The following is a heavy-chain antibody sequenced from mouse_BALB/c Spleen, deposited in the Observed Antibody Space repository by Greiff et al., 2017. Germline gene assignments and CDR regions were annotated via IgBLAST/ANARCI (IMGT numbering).Heavy chain of an antibody. CDR3: ARSDGNYRAWFAY. Sequence: VQLQQSGPQLVRPGASVKISCKASGYSFTSYWMHWVKQRPGQGLEWIGMIDPSDSETRLNQKFKDKATLTVDKSSSTAYMQLSSPTSEDSAVYYCARSDGNYRAWFAYWGRGTLVTVSA. CDR1: GYSFTSYW. J-gene: IGHJ3*01. V-gene: IGHV1S126*01. D-gene: IGHD2-1*01. CDR2: IDPSDSET.